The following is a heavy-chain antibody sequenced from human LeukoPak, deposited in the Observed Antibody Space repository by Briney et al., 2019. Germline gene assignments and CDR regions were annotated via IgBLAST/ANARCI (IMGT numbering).Heavy chain of an antibody. CDR2: IRYDGSNK. Sequence: GGSLRLSCAASGFTFSTYGMQWVRQAPGKGLEWVAFIRYDGSNKKYADTVKGRFTISRDNSKNTLYLQMNSLRAEDTAVYYCAKDRKAEFDYWGQGTLVTVSS. J-gene: IGHJ4*02. CDR1: GFTFSTYG. CDR3: AKDRKAEFDY. D-gene: IGHD6-13*01. V-gene: IGHV3-30*02.